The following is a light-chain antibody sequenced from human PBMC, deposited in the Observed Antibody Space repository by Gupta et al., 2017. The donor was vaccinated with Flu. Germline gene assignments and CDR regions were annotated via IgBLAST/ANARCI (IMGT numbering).Light chain of an antibody. CDR3: QQDDSFPRT. V-gene: IGKV4-1*01. Sequence: SLGERATINCKSSQSVLYSANNKNYFAWYQQKAGQPPKLLIDWASTRESGVPDRFSGSGSGTDFTLTISSLQAEDVAVYFCQQDDSFPRTFGQGTKVDIK. CDR1: QSVLYSANNKNY. CDR2: WAS. J-gene: IGKJ1*01.